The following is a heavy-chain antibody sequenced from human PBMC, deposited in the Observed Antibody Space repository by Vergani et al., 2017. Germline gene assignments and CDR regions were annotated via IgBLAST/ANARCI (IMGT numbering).Heavy chain of an antibody. V-gene: IGHV4-61*02. CDR1: GGSISSGSYY. Sequence: QVQLQESGPGLVKPSQTLSLTCTVSGGSISSGSYYWSWIRQPAGKGLEWIGRIYTSGSTNYNPSLKSRVTISVDTSKNQFSLKLSSVTAADTAVYYCARDPSGGRDFWSGYSTYYYYYYMDVWGKGTTVTVSS. D-gene: IGHD3-3*01. CDR2: IYTSGST. J-gene: IGHJ6*03. CDR3: ARDPSGGRDFWSGYSTYYYYYYMDV.